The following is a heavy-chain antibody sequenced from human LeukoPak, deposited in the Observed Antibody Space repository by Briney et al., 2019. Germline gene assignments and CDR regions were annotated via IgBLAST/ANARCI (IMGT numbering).Heavy chain of an antibody. Sequence: PGRSLRLSCVASGFIFDDYAIHWVRQAPGKGLEWVSGISWNSGSIGYAGSVKGRFTISRDNAKNSLYLQMNSLRTEDTALYYCARAIGVTCISTSCYSFDYWGQGTLVTVSS. CDR1: GFIFDDYA. J-gene: IGHJ4*02. D-gene: IGHD2-2*02. CDR3: ARAIGVTCISTSCYSFDY. CDR2: ISWNSGSI. V-gene: IGHV3-9*01.